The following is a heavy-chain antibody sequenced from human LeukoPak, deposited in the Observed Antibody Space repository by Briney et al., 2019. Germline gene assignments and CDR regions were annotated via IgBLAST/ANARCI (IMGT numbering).Heavy chain of an antibody. CDR2: INPNSGGT. CDR1: GYTFTGYY. J-gene: IGHJ4*02. V-gene: IGHV1-2*06. D-gene: IGHD3-22*01. CDR3: ATYYYDSSGYSLPGY. Sequence: ASVKVSCKASGYTFTGYYMYWVRHAPGQGLEWMGRINPNSGGTNYAQKFQGRVTMTRDTSISTAYMELSRLRSDDTAVYYCATYYYDSSGYSLPGYWGQGTLVTVSS.